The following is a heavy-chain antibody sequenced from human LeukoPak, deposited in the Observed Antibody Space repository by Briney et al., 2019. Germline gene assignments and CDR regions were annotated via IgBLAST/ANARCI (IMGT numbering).Heavy chain of an antibody. CDR1: GFTFSSYS. CDR3: TRKGSQWDFLVDY. Sequence: PGGSLRLSCAASGFTFSSYSMNWVRQAPGEGLEWVSSITSSGRYIYYADSVKGRFTISRDNSENSLYLQMDSLTAEDTAVYYCTRKGSQWDFLVDYWGREPGSPSPQ. J-gene: IGHJ4*02. D-gene: IGHD2/OR15-2a*01. V-gene: IGHV3-21*01. CDR2: ITSSGRYI.